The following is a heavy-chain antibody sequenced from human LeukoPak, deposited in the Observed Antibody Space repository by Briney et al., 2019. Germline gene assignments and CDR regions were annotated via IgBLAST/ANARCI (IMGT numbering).Heavy chain of an antibody. CDR3: AKRVSYSSSWPSLDY. D-gene: IGHD6-13*01. V-gene: IGHV3-23*01. CDR1: GFTFSGYA. J-gene: IGHJ4*02. Sequence: PGGSLRLSCAASGFTFSGYAMSWVRQAPGKGLEWVSAISDSGADSYYADSVKGRFTISRDNSKSTLFLQMNSLRGEDTAVYYCAKRVSYSSSWPSLDYWGQGTLVTVSS. CDR2: ISDSGADS.